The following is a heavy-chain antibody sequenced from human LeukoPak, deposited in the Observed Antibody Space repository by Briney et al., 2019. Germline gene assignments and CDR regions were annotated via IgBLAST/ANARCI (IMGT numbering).Heavy chain of an antibody. D-gene: IGHD6-13*01. CDR3: ASGLYVRAAAGTVRTGRGNWFDP. CDR1: GYTFTSYG. CDR2: ISAYNGNT. V-gene: IGHV1-18*01. Sequence: ASVKVSCKASGYTFTSYGISWVRQAPGQGLEWMGWISAYNGNTNYAQKLQGRATMTTDTSTSTAYMELSRLRSDDTAVYYCASGLYVRAAAGTVRTGRGNWFDPWGQGTLVTVSS. J-gene: IGHJ5*02.